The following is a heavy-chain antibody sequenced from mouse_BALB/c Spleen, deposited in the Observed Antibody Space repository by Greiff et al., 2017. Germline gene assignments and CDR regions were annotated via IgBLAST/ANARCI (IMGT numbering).Heavy chain of an antibody. D-gene: IGHD1-1*01. V-gene: IGHV5-6*02. J-gene: IGHJ4*01. CDR3: ARDPYYYGSRYYAMDY. CDR1: GFTFSSYG. CDR2: ISSGGSYT. Sequence: DVMLVESGGDLVKPGGSLKLSCAASGFTFSSYGMSWVRQTPDKRLEWVATISSGGSYTYYPDSVKGRFTISRDNAKNNLYLQMSSLKSEDTAMYYCARDPYYYGSRYYAMDYWGQGTSVTVSS.